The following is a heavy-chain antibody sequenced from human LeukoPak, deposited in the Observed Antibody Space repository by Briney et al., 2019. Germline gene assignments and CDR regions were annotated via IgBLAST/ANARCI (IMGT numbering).Heavy chain of an antibody. J-gene: IGHJ3*02. Sequence: GGSLRLSCAASGFTVSTYAMSWVRQAPGKGLEWVSAISGSGGSTYFADSVKGRFTISRDNSKNTLYLQMNSLRAEDTAVYYCARGSRFGVVERDAFDIWGQGTMVTVSS. CDR1: GFTVSTYA. V-gene: IGHV3-23*01. CDR3: ARGSRFGVVERDAFDI. CDR2: ISGSGGST. D-gene: IGHD3-3*01.